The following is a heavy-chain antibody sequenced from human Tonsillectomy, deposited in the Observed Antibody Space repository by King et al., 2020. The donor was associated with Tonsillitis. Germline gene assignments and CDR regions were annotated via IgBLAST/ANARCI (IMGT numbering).Heavy chain of an antibody. CDR3: AKGVFGVLTPFDS. V-gene: IGHV3-9*01. Sequence: VQLVESGGGLVQPGRSLRLSCAAFGFTFDDFAMHWVRQGPGKGLEWVSGVSWNSATIAYADSVKGRFTISRDNANNSLFLQLNSLRAEDTALYFCAKGVFGVLTPFDSGGQGTLVTVSS. D-gene: IGHD3-3*01. CDR1: GFTFDDFA. J-gene: IGHJ4*02. CDR2: VSWNSATI.